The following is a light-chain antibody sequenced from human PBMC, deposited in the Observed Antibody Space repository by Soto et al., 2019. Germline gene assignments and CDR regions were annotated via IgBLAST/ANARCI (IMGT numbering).Light chain of an antibody. CDR1: TGAVTSAYY. V-gene: IGLV7-43*01. CDR2: SKS. CDR3: LLYYGGAQLV. Sequence: QAVVTQEPSLTVSPGGTVTLTFASSTGAVTSAYYPNWFQQKPGQAPRALIYSKSNKQSWTPARFSGSLLGGKAALTLSGVQPEDEAEYYCLLYYGGAQLVFGGGTKLTVL. J-gene: IGLJ2*01.